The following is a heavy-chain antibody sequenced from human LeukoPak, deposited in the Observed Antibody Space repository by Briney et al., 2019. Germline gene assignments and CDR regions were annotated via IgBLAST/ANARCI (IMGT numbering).Heavy chain of an antibody. D-gene: IGHD3-22*01. V-gene: IGHV3-23*01. CDR3: VKRGYYYDSSAYYYFDS. J-gene: IGHJ4*02. CDR2: IIGTGGTT. Sequence: GGSLRLSCAASGFTFSNYGMSWVRQAPGKGLEWVSTIIGTGGTTYYADSVKGRFTISRDNSENTLYLQMNSLRAEDTAVYYCVKRGYYYDSSAYYYFDSWGQGTLVTVSS. CDR1: GFTFSNYG.